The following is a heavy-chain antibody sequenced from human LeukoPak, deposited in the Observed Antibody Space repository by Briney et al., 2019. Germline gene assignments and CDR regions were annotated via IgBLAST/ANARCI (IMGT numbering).Heavy chain of an antibody. CDR2: INLDGGDK. J-gene: IGHJ4*02. CDR3: ARDYDYSLDY. D-gene: IGHD4/OR15-4a*01. CDR1: GLTLGNYW. V-gene: IGHV3-7*01. Sequence: GGSLRLSCAASGLTLGNYWMSWVRQAPGKGLEWVANINLDGGDKSYVGSVKGRFTIPRDNAKNSLYLQMNGLGAEDTAVYYCARDYDYSLDYWGQGTLVTVSS.